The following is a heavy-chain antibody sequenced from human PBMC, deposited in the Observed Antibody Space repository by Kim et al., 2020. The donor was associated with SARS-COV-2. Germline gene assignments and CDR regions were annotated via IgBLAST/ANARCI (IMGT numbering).Heavy chain of an antibody. Sequence: GGSLRLSCAASGFTFSDFWINWVRQAPGKGLEWVASIKEDGTEKNYVDSVKGRFTISTDNTKNSVYLQMNSLRVDDTAVYYCAKTWVYWGQGTLVTVSS. J-gene: IGHJ4*02. CDR1: GFTFSDFW. D-gene: IGHD6-13*01. V-gene: IGHV3-7*03. CDR3: AKTWVY. CDR2: IKEDGTEK.